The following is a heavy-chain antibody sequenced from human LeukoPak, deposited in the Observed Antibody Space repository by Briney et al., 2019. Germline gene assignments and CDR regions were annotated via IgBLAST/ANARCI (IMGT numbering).Heavy chain of an antibody. CDR3: ARLSQQTFDI. V-gene: IGHV1-46*01. CDR1: GYIFTTYY. CDR2: IDPSGGST. Sequence: ASVKVSCKASGYIFTTYYMHWVRRAPGQGLEWMGIIDPSGGSTSYAQKFQGRVTMTRDTSTSTVYMELSSLRSDDTAVYYCARLSQQTFDIWGQGTLVTVSS. J-gene: IGHJ3*02.